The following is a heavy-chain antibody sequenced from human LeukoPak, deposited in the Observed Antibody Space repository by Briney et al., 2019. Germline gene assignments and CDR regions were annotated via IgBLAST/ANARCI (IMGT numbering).Heavy chain of an antibody. CDR1: GGSISYYY. J-gene: IGHJ5*02. V-gene: IGHV4-59*01. CDR3: ARGGTYNDILSFDP. CDR2: IYYTGSP. Sequence: SETLSLTCTVSGGSISYYYWTWVRQSPGKGLEWVGQIYYTGSPYYNPSLGRRVTISLDTSRIQFSLILTSVTAADTAVYYCARGGTYNDILSFDPWGQGTLVTVSS. D-gene: IGHD3-9*01.